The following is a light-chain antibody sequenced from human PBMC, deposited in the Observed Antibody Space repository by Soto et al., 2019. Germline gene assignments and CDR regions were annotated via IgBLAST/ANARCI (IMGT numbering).Light chain of an antibody. CDR3: QQYNNWPIT. Sequence: DIVMTQSPATLSVSPGERATLSCRASQSVSRNLAWYQQKPGQVPRLLIYGASTRATGVPARFTGSGSGTEFTLTFSSLQSEDFAVYYCQQYNNWPITFGQGTRLEIK. J-gene: IGKJ5*01. V-gene: IGKV3-15*01. CDR2: GAS. CDR1: QSVSRN.